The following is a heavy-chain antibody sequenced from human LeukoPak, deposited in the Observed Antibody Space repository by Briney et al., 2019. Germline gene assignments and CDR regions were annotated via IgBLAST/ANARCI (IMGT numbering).Heavy chain of an antibody. CDR3: VRGARGAAVRLDY. D-gene: IGHD6-13*01. Sequence: PGGSLRLSCAASGFTVSGNYMNWVRQAPGKGLEWVSVIYSGGTTYYADSVKVRFTSSRDNSKDTLYLQLNSVKVEDTAVYYCVRGARGAAVRLDYWGQGTLVTVSS. CDR2: IYSGGTT. J-gene: IGHJ4*02. V-gene: IGHV3-66*01. CDR1: GFTVSGNY.